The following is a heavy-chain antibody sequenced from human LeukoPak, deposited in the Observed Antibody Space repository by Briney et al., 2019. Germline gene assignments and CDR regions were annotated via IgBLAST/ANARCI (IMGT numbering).Heavy chain of an antibody. Sequence: PGGSLRLSCAASGFTFSSYSMNWVRQAPGKGLEWVSSISSSSSYIYYADSVKGRFTISRDNAKNSLYLQMNSLRAEDTAVYYCARDQWLTNYYYMDVWGKGTTVTISS. CDR3: ARDQWLTNYYYMDV. V-gene: IGHV3-21*01. J-gene: IGHJ6*03. CDR1: GFTFSSYS. CDR2: ISSSSSYI. D-gene: IGHD6-19*01.